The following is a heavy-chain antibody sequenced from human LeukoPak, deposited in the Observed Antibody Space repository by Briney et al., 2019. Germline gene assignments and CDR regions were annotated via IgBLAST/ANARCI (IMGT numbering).Heavy chain of an antibody. V-gene: IGHV6-1*01. CDR3: ARDFGTTGWHTFDY. D-gene: IGHD6-19*01. J-gene: IGHJ4*02. CDR1: GDSVSSKNGA. CDR2: TYYRSKWYN. Sequence: SQTLSLTCVVSGDSVSSKNGAWNWIRQSPSRGLEWLGRTYYRSKWYNDYAESMEGRMTISQDTSKNQYSLHLNSVTPDDTAVYFCARDFGTTGWHTFDYWGQGTLVTVSS.